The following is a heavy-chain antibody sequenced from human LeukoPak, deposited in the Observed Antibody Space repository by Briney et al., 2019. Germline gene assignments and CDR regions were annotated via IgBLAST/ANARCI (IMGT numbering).Heavy chain of an antibody. CDR1: GFTFSSYG. CDR2: ISYDGSNK. Sequence: QSGGSLRLSCAASGFTFSSYGMHWVRQAPGKGLEWVAIISYDGSNKYYADSVKGRFTISRDNSNNTLYLQMNSLRAEDTAVYYCAKENYYDSSGYFSFYFDHWGQGTLVTVSS. V-gene: IGHV3-30*18. J-gene: IGHJ4*02. CDR3: AKENYYDSSGYFSFYFDH. D-gene: IGHD3-22*01.